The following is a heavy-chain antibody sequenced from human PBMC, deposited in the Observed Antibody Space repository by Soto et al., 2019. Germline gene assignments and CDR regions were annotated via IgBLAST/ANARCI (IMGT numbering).Heavy chain of an antibody. V-gene: IGHV1-18*01. CDR1: GYTFTGYG. CDR3: ARVQIPGGEKDNGAY. D-gene: IGHD2-8*01. J-gene: IGHJ1*01. Sequence: QVHLVQSGGEVKKPGASVRVSCKASGYTFTGYGISWLRQAPGQGLEWMGWISGHNGHTIYAQKFQGRVTLSTDTSTSTVYMELRGLRSDDTSVYFWARVQIPGGEKDNGAYWGQGNLVSVSS. CDR2: ISGHNGHT.